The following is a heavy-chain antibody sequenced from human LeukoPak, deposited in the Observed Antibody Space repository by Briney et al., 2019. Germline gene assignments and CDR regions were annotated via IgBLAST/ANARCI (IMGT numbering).Heavy chain of an antibody. D-gene: IGHD5-12*01. Sequence: AAVKVSCKASGYTFTSYGISWVRQAPGQGLEWMGWISAYNGNTNYAQKLQGRVTMTTDSSTSTAHMELRSLRSDDTAVYYCARDLWDIVATFDYWGQGTLVTVSS. J-gene: IGHJ4*02. CDR3: ARDLWDIVATFDY. CDR2: ISAYNGNT. CDR1: GYTFTSYG. V-gene: IGHV1-18*01.